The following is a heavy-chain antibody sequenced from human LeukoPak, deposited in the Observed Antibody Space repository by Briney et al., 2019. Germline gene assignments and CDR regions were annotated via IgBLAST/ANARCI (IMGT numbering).Heavy chain of an antibody. Sequence: GGSLRLSCAASGFTFSSYSMNWVRQAPGKGLVWVSSISSTSTYIYYADSLKGRFTISRDNSKNTLYLQMDSLKTEDTAVYYCAKSCGGYCYFMDYWGQGTLVTVSS. V-gene: IGHV3-21*01. CDR1: GFTFSSYS. D-gene: IGHD2-21*02. CDR3: AKSCGGYCYFMDY. J-gene: IGHJ4*02. CDR2: ISSTSTYI.